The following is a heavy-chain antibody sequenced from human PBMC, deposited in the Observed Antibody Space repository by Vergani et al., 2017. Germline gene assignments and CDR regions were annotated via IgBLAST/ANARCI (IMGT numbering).Heavy chain of an antibody. CDR3: ARGITIFGVDHTPDTNYYYYYMDV. V-gene: IGHV1-69*01. J-gene: IGHJ6*03. CDR2: IIPIFGTA. D-gene: IGHD3-3*01. CDR1: EGTFSSYA. Sequence: QVQLVQSGAEVKKPGSSVKVTCKASEGTFSSYAISWVRQAPGQGLEWMGGIIPIFGTANYAQKFQGRVTITADESTSTAYMELSSLRSEDTAVYYCARGITIFGVDHTPDTNYYYYYMDVWGKGTTVTVSS.